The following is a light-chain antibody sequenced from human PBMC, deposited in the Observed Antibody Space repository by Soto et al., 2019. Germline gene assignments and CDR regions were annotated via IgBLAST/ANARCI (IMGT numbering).Light chain of an antibody. CDR1: ESIDSW. V-gene: IGKV1-5*03. J-gene: IGKJ1*01. CDR2: KAS. CDR3: QPYNSYRA. Sequence: DIQMTQSPSPLSASVGDRVTITCRASESIDSWLVWHQQKPGRAPKLLISKASSLESGGPSRFSGSGFGTEFTLTISSLQPDDFANYYGQPYNSYRACGQGTKVEI.